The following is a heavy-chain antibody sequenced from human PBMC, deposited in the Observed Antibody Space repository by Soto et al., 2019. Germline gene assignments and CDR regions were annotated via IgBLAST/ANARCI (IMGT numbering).Heavy chain of an antibody. D-gene: IGHD4-4*01. Sequence: APVKVSWEESGYALASYYMHWVRQATGQGREWMGIINPSGGSTSYAQKCQGRVTMTRDTSTSTVYMELSSLRSEDTAVYYCARPIEMATVFYAFAIWGKGTMVPVSS. CDR3: ARPIEMATVFYAFAI. CDR1: GYALASYY. CDR2: INPSGGST. V-gene: IGHV1-46*01. J-gene: IGHJ3*02.